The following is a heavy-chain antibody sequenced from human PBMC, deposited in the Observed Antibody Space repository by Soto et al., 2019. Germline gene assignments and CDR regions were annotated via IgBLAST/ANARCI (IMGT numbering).Heavy chain of an antibody. CDR3: ARLEGLATISYYFDF. Sequence: SETLSLTCSVSDDSINSDKYYWGWIRQPPGKGLEWIGSVYYRGNAYYNPSLQTRVTISLDKSKSQSSLKLNSVTAADSAVYFCARLEGLATISYYFDFWGPGALVTVSS. J-gene: IGHJ4*02. CDR2: VYYRGNA. V-gene: IGHV4-39*01. CDR1: DDSINSDKYY. D-gene: IGHD3-9*01.